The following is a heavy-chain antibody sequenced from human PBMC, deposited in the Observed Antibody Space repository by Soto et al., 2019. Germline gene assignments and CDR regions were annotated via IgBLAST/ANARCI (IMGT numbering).Heavy chain of an antibody. Sequence: GGSLRLSCAASGFAFDDYVMHWVRQPPGRGLEWVSGITWNGGTIRYVDSVKGRFAISRDNAENSLYLQMNSLRPEDTAVYYCAKGGSAALIAPSGRDNWFDPWGQGTQVTVSS. CDR2: ITWNGGTI. J-gene: IGHJ5*02. D-gene: IGHD6-13*01. CDR3: AKGGSAALIAPSGRDNWFDP. V-gene: IGHV3-9*01. CDR1: GFAFDDYV.